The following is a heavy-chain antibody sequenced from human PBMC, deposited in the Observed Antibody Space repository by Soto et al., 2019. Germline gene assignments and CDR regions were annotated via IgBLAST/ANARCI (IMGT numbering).Heavy chain of an antibody. V-gene: IGHV3-30*18. Sequence: QVQLVESGGGVVQPGRSLRLSCAASGFTFSSYGMHWVRQAPGKGLEWVAVISYDGSNKYYADSVKGRFTISRDNSKNTLDLQMNSLRAEDTAVYYCAKDWVELATLPFDYWGQGTLVTVSS. D-gene: IGHD5-12*01. J-gene: IGHJ4*02. CDR3: AKDWVELATLPFDY. CDR1: GFTFSSYG. CDR2: ISYDGSNK.